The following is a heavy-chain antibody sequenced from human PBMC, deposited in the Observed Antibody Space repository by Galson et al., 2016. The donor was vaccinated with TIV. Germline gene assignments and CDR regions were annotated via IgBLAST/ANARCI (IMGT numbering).Heavy chain of an antibody. D-gene: IGHD4-11*01. CDR1: GDTFNSYG. J-gene: IGHJ6*02. Sequence: SVKVSCKASGDTFNSYGIAWVRQAPGQGLEWMGGIIPMIGTPKCAQKFQGRVTITADKSTSTAYMELSSLRSEDTARYYCARVVLAYSNYDGYYHGMDVWGQGTTVTVSS. CDR2: IIPMIGTP. V-gene: IGHV1-69*06. CDR3: ARVVLAYSNYDGYYHGMDV.